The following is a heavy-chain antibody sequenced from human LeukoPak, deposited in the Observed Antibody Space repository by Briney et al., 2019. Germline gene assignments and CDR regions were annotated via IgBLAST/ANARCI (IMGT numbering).Heavy chain of an antibody. CDR2: ISDSGGKT. CDR3: AKGRLVLDY. D-gene: IGHD6-6*01. V-gene: IGHV3-23*01. J-gene: IGHJ4*02. CDR1: GFTFSNYA. Sequence: GGSLRLSCAATGFTFSNYAMSWVRQAPGKGLEWVSSISDSGGKTYYADSVKGRFAISRDNSKNTLYLHMDSLRAEDTAVYYCAKGRLVLDYWGQGTLVTVSS.